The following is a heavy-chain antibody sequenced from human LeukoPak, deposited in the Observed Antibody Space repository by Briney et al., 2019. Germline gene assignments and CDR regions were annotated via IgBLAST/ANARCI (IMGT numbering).Heavy chain of an antibody. CDR1: GGSISSSGYY. V-gene: IGHV4-39*07. D-gene: IGHD5-12*01. CDR3: AITSGGVALTDY. Sequence: PSETLSLTCTVSGGSISSSGYYWGWIRQPPGKGLEWIASIYYSGSTYYNPSLKSRVTISVDTSKNQFSLKLSSVTAADTAVYYCAITSGGVALTDYLGQGTLVTVSS. CDR2: IYYSGST. J-gene: IGHJ4*02.